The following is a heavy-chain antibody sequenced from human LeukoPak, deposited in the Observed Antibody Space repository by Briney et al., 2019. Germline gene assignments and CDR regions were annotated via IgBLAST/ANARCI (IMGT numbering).Heavy chain of an antibody. CDR2: INWNGGST. D-gene: IGHD2-15*01. Sequence: GGSLRLSCAASGFTFDDYGMTWVRQVPGKGLEWVSGINWNGGSTGYADSVKGRFTISRDNAKNSLYLQMNSLRAEDTAIYYCARDSRRCSGGSCYSTVFDYWGQGTLVTVSS. J-gene: IGHJ4*02. CDR3: ARDSRRCSGGSCYSTVFDY. V-gene: IGHV3-20*04. CDR1: GFTFDDYG.